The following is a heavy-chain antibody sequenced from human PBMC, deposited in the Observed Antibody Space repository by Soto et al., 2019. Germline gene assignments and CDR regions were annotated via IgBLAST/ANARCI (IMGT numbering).Heavy chain of an antibody. J-gene: IGHJ4*02. CDR3: ARVSRFGELFSYFDY. D-gene: IGHD3-10*02. V-gene: IGHV4-38-2*01. CDR2: IYHSGST. CDR1: GGSCSGYY. Sequence: SETLSLTCAVYGGSCSGYYWGWIRQPPGKGLEWIGSIYHSGSTYYNPSLKSRVTISVDTSKNQFSLKLSSVTAADTAVYYCARVSRFGELFSYFDYWGQGTLVTVSS.